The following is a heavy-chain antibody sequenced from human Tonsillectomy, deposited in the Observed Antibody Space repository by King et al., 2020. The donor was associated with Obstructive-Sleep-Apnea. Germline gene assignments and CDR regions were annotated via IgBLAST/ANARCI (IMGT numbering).Heavy chain of an antibody. CDR1: GYNFTSFV. V-gene: IGHV1-3*04. J-gene: IGHJ4*02. CDR2: INTGNGHT. CDR3: ATRGNGAPST. D-gene: IGHD2-8*01. Sequence: VQLVQSGAEVKKPGASVNISCHASGYNFTSFVIHWVRQAPGQSLEWMGWINTGNGHTVLSRKFQDRVTITSDTSASTSYMELRSLRSEDMALYYCATRGNGAPSTWGQGTLVTVSS.